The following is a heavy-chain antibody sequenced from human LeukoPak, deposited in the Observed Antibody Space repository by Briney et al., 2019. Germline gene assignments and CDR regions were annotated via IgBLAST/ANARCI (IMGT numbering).Heavy chain of an antibody. D-gene: IGHD5-12*01. V-gene: IGHV4-61*02. CDR1: GGSISSGSYY. CDR3: ARADIMATSFDY. J-gene: IGHJ4*02. CDR2: IYTSGST. Sequence: PSETLSLTCTVSGGSISSGSYYWSWIRQPAGKGLEWIGRIYTSGSTNYNPSLKSRVTISVDTSKNQFSLKLSSVTAADTAVYYCARADIMATSFDYWGQGTLVTVSS.